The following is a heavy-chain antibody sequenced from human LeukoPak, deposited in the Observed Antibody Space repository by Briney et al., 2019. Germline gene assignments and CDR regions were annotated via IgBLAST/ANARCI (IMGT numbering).Heavy chain of an antibody. J-gene: IGHJ4*02. CDR3: ARDWKTNSFGY. D-gene: IGHD1-1*01. V-gene: IGHV3-33*01. CDR2: IYYDGSNI. Sequence: QPGGSLRLSCAASGFTFTTYGMHWVRQAPGKGLEWVAFIYYDGSNIYYADYVKGRFTISRDISKNTLYLQMDSLRAEDTAIYYCARDWKTNSFGYWGQGTLVTVSS. CDR1: GFTFTTYG.